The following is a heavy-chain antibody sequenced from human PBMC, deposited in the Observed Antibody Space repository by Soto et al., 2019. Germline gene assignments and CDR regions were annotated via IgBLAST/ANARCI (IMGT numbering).Heavy chain of an antibody. Sequence: QVQLVQSGAEVKKPGASVKVSCKASGYTFTSYDINWVRQATGQGLEWMGWMNPNSGNTGYAQKFQGRVTMTRNTSIITAYMELRGLGCAVTAVYYGGGAGIVGAYRSWFDPWGKGTLVTFSS. CDR3: GGAGIVGAYRSWFDP. CDR2: MNPNSGNT. D-gene: IGHD1-26*01. J-gene: IGHJ5*02. V-gene: IGHV1-8*01. CDR1: GYTFTSYD.